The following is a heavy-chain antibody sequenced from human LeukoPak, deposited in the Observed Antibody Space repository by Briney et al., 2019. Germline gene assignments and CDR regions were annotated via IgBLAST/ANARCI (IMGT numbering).Heavy chain of an antibody. CDR2: VYYSGST. Sequence: SETLSLTCTVSGGSISSSSYYWGWIRQPPGKGLEWIGYVYYSGSTNYNPSLKSRVTISLGTSKKQFSLNLSSVTAADTAVYYCARSSYYYGADAFDIWGQGTMVSVSS. D-gene: IGHD3-10*01. CDR3: ARSSYYYGADAFDI. J-gene: IGHJ3*02. CDR1: GGSISSSSYY. V-gene: IGHV4-61*05.